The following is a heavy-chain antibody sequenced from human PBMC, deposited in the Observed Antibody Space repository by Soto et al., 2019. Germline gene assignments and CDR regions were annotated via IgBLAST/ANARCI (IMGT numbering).Heavy chain of an antibody. D-gene: IGHD2-2*01. J-gene: IGHJ5*02. V-gene: IGHV1-18*01. CDR1: GYTFTSYG. Sequence: QVQLVQSGAEVKKPGASVKVSCKASGYTFTSYGISWVRQAPGQGLEWMGWISAYNGNTNYAQKLQGRVTMTTDTSTSTAYMELRSLRSDDTAVYYCARANLPAVVPAATEYNWFDPWGQGTLVTVSS. CDR2: ISAYNGNT. CDR3: ARANLPAVVPAATEYNWFDP.